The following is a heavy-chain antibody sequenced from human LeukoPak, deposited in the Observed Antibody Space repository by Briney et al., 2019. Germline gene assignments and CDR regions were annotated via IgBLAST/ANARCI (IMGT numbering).Heavy chain of an antibody. Sequence: GGSLRLSCAASGFTFSSYAMSWVRQAPGKGLEWVSPISGSSGSTYYADSVKGRFTISRDNSKNTLYLQMNSLRAEDTAVYYCAKAVGRVVVTALDYWGQGTLVPVSS. CDR3: AKAVGRVVVTALDY. V-gene: IGHV3-23*01. CDR1: GFTFSSYA. CDR2: ISGSSGST. J-gene: IGHJ4*02. D-gene: IGHD2-21*02.